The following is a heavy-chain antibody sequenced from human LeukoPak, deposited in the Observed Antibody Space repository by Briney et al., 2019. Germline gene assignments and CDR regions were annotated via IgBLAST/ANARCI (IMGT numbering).Heavy chain of an antibody. J-gene: IGHJ6*02. CDR1: GYTFTTYG. CDR2: ISTYNGNT. D-gene: IGHD2-15*01. Sequence: ASVKVSCKASGYTFTTYGISWVRQAPGQGLEWMGWISTYNGNTNYAQKLQGRVTMTTDTSTNTAYMELRSLTSDDTALYYCAILLHRGHYYYYGMDVWGQGTTVTVSS. V-gene: IGHV1-18*01. CDR3: AILLHRGHYYYYGMDV.